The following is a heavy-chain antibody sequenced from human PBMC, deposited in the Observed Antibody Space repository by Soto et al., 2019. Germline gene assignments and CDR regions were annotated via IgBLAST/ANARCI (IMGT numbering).Heavy chain of an antibody. CDR2: IIPIFGTA. CDR1: GGTFSIYA. J-gene: IGHJ3*02. D-gene: IGHD3-22*01. Sequence: GASVKVSCKASGGTFSIYAIIWVRQAPGQGLEWMGGIIPIFGTANYAQKFQGRVTITADESTSTAYMELSSLRSEDTAVYYCARSPYYYDSSGQDAFDIWGQGTMVTVSS. CDR3: ARSPYYYDSSGQDAFDI. V-gene: IGHV1-69*13.